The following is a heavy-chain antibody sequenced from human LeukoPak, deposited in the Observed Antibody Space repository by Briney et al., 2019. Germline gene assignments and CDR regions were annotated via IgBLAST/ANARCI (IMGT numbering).Heavy chain of an antibody. D-gene: IGHD3-3*01. Sequence: PSETLSLTCTVSGGSISSYYWSWIRQPPGKGLEWIGYIYYSGSTNYNPSLKSRVTISVDTAKTQSSLKLSSVTAADTAVYYCARDFLEPPDFWSGYYKNWFDPWGQGTLVTVSS. V-gene: IGHV4-59*12. J-gene: IGHJ5*02. CDR3: ARDFLEPPDFWSGYYKNWFDP. CDR1: GGSISSYY. CDR2: IYYSGST.